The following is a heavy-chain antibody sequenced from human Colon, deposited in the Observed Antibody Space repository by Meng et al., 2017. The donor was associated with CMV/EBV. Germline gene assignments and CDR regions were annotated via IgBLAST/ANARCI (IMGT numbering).Heavy chain of an antibody. Sequence: GGSLRLSCAASGFTFSYYSINWVRQAPGKGLEWVSSISGSSGHIYYADSVKGRFTISRDNAKNSLYLQMNSLRAEDTAVYYCARASGYYRSSWYYFDDWGQGTLVTVSS. D-gene: IGHD6-13*01. CDR3: ARASGYYRSSWYYFDD. CDR2: ISGSSGHI. V-gene: IGHV3-21*01. J-gene: IGHJ4*02. CDR1: GFTFSYYS.